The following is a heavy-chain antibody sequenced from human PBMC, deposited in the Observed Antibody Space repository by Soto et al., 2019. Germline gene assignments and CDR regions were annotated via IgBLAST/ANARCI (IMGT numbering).Heavy chain of an antibody. CDR2: TSAYNGNT. D-gene: IGHD2-15*01. CDR1: GYTFVNYA. CDR3: WRVPCGGGNRFPPTFDY. J-gene: IGHJ4*02. V-gene: IGHV1-18*01. Sequence: QVQLVQSGAEVKKPGASVKVSCKASGYTFVNYAFTWVRQAPGQGLEWMGWTSAYNGNTKYAQKFQGRVTMTTDTSTGKGHMELGGLRSDDKAVFFWWRVPCGGGNRFPPTFDYWGQGTLVTVSS.